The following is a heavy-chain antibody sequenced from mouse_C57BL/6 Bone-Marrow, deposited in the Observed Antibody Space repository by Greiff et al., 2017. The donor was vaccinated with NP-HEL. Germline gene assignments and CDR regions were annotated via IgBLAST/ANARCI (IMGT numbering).Heavy chain of an antibody. D-gene: IGHD1-1*01. CDR3: ARDQGFITTVVAYYAMDY. CDR2: ISDGGSYT. CDR1: GFTFSSYA. Sequence: EVQLVESGGGLVKPGGSLKLSCAASGFTFSSYAMSWVRQTPEKRLEWVATISDGGSYTYYPDNVKGRFTISRDNAKNNLYLQMSHLKSEDTAMYYCARDQGFITTVVAYYAMDYWGQGTSVTVSS. J-gene: IGHJ4*01. V-gene: IGHV5-4*01.